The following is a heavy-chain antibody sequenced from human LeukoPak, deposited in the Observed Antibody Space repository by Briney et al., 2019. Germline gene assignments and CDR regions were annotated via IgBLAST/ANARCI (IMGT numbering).Heavy chain of an antibody. CDR1: GGYFSGYY. J-gene: IGHJ5*02. Sequence: SETLSLTCAVYGGYFSGYYWSWIRQPPGEGLEWIGEINHSGSTNYNPSLKSRVTISVDTSKNQFSLKRSSVTAADTAVYYCARGHGVRGEYNGFDPWGQGTLVTVSS. CDR2: INHSGST. V-gene: IGHV4-34*01. D-gene: IGHD3-10*01. CDR3: ARGHGVRGEYNGFDP.